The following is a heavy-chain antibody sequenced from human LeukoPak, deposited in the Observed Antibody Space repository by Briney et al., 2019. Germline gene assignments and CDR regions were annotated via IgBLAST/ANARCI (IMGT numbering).Heavy chain of an antibody. V-gene: IGHV3-66*02. CDR3: ARGFGKVAANVFGGYTMDV. CDR1: EFTVNSNY. D-gene: IGHD6-6*01. CDR2: IYTGGST. J-gene: IGHJ6*02. Sequence: GGSLRLSCAASEFTVNSNYMSWVRQAPGKGLEWVSLIYTGGSTYYADSVKGRFTISRDNSKNTLYLQMNSLRPEDTAVYYCARGFGKVAANVFGGYTMDVWGQGTTVTVSS.